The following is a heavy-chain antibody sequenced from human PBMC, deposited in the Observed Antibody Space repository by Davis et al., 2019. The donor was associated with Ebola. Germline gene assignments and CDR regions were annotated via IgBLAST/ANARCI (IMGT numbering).Heavy chain of an antibody. CDR2: ITPIFGTP. V-gene: IGHV1-69*13. Sequence: SVQVSCMASGYTVTSYYMHWVRQAPGQGLEWMGGITPIFGTPNYAQNFQGRLTITADGLTSTAYMELSSLRSEDTAVYYCARVMHEILPEQAFDIWGQGTMVTVSS. CDR3: ARVMHEILPEQAFDI. D-gene: IGHD3-9*01. J-gene: IGHJ3*02. CDR1: GYTVTSYY.